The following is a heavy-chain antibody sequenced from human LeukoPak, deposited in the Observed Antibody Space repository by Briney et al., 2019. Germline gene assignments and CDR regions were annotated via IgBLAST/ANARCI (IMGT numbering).Heavy chain of an antibody. D-gene: IGHD6-13*01. V-gene: IGHV4-39*01. CDR2: IYYSGST. CDR1: GGSITSSSYC. CDR3: ARLGAAGTSR. J-gene: IGHJ4*02. Sequence: SETLSLTCTVSGGSITSSSYCWGWLRQPPGKGLEWIGSIYYSGSTYYNPSLRSRVTISVDTSKNQFSLKLSSVTAADTAVYYCARLGAAGTSRWGQGTLVTVSS.